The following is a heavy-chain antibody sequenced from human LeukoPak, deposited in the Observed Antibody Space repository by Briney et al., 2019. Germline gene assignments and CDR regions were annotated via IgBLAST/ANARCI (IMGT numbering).Heavy chain of an antibody. CDR2: IIPIFRTA. J-gene: IGHJ4*02. Sequence: SVKVSCKTSGGTFSSYALSWVRQAPGQGLGWMGGIIPIFRTANYAQKFQGRVTITADESTSTAYMELNSLRSEDTAVYYCARSGNYYRDYFDYWGQGTLVTVSS. CDR3: ARSGNYYRDYFDY. CDR1: GGTFSSYA. V-gene: IGHV1-69*01. D-gene: IGHD1-26*01.